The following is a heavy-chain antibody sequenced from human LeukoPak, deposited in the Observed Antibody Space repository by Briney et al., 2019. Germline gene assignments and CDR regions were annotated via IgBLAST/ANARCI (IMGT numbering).Heavy chain of an antibody. CDR1: GFTFSSYS. CDR3: ARARDSSWLYYFDY. CDR2: ISSSSSTI. Sequence: GGSLRLSCAASGFTFSSYSMNWVRQAPGKGLEWVSYISSSSSTISYADSVKGRFTISRDNAKNSLYLQMNSLRAEDTAVYYCARARDSSWLYYFDYWGQGTLVTVSS. V-gene: IGHV3-48*04. J-gene: IGHJ4*02. D-gene: IGHD6-13*01.